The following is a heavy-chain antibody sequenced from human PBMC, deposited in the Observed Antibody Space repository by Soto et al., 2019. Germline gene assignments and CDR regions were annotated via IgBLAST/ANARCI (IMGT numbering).Heavy chain of an antibody. D-gene: IGHD1-1*01. V-gene: IGHV3-21*01. CDR3: ARREHWYFDL. J-gene: IGHJ2*01. CDR2: ISTSRSFI. CDR1: GFTFSIYS. Sequence: EVQLVASGGGLVKPGGSLRLSCAASGFTFSIYSMNWVRQAPGKGLEWVSSISTSRSFIYYADSVKGRFTTSRDNAKNSLYLQLNSLRADDTAVYYCARREHWYFDLWGRGTLVTVSS.